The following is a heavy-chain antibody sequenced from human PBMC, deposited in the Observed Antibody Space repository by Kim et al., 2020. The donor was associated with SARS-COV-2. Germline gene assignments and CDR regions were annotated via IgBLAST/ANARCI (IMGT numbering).Heavy chain of an antibody. CDR3: ARDEIVVPAAVTAFIDP. Sequence: KGRFTISRDNAKNARYLQMNSLRDEDTAVYYCARDEIVVPAAVTAFIDPWGQGPLVTVSS. J-gene: IGHJ5*02. D-gene: IGHD2-2*01. V-gene: IGHV3-48*02.